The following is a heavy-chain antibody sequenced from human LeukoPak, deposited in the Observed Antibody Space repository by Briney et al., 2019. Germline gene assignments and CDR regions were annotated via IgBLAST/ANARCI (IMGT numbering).Heavy chain of an antibody. Sequence: SETLSLTCIVSGYSISSGYYWGWIRQPPGEGLEWIGSIYHSGSTDYNPSLKSRVTISVDTSKNQFSLKLRSVTAADTAVYFCASQQQLVLLDWFDPWGQGTLVTVSS. V-gene: IGHV4-38-2*02. CDR2: IYHSGST. CDR3: ASQQQLVLLDWFDP. D-gene: IGHD1-1*01. CDR1: GYSISSGYY. J-gene: IGHJ5*02.